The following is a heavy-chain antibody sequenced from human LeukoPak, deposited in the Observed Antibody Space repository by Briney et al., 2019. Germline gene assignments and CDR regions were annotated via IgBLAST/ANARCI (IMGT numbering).Heavy chain of an antibody. CDR1: GGPFSGYY. Sequence: SETLSLTCAVYGGPFSGYYWSWIRQPPGKGLEWIGEINHSGSTNYNPSLKSRVTISVDTSKNQFSLKLSSVTAADTAVYYCARGVGGYYSYYFDYWGQGTLVTVSS. V-gene: IGHV4-34*01. CDR3: ARGVGGYYSYYFDY. J-gene: IGHJ4*02. D-gene: IGHD3-22*01. CDR2: INHSGST.